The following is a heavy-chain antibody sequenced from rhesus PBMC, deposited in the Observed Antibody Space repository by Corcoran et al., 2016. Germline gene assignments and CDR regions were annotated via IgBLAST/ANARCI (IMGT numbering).Heavy chain of an antibody. V-gene: IGHV1-156*01. CDR1: GYTFTELS. CDR3: AREAGGSGWPNFDY. CDR2: VDLVYGEI. D-gene: IGHD6-31*01. J-gene: IGHJ4*01. Sequence: EVQLVQSGAAVKKPGASVKVSCKVSGYTFTELSMHWVRQGQGKGLEGMGGVDLVYGEIIHAEKFQVSVTMTEDTSTDTAYMELSSLRSEDTAVYYCAREAGGSGWPNFDYCGQGVLVTVSS.